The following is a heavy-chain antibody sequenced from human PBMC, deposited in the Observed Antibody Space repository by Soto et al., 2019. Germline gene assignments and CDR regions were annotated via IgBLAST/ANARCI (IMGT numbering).Heavy chain of an antibody. CDR1: GYTFTSYA. CDR3: ARGYGGPIGWFDP. Sequence: QVQLVQSGAEVKKPGASVKVSCKASGYTFTSYAMHWVRQAPGQRLEWMGWINAGNGNTKYSHKFQGRVTITRDTSASTAYMELGSLRSEDTAVYYCARGYGGPIGWFDPWGQGTLVTVSS. V-gene: IGHV1-3*01. D-gene: IGHD3-16*01. J-gene: IGHJ5*02. CDR2: INAGNGNT.